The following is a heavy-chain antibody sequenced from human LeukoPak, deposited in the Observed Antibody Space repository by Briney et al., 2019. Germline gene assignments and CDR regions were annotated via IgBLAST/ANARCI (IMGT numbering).Heavy chain of an antibody. CDR2: ISYDGSNK. CDR1: GFTFSSYA. D-gene: IGHD1-14*01. Sequence: QPGGSLRLSCAASGFTFSSYAMHWVRQAPGKGLEWVAVISYDGSNKYYADSVKGRFTISRDNSKNTLYLQMNSLRAEDTAVYYCAREANRAFDIWGQGTMVTVSS. J-gene: IGHJ3*02. CDR3: AREANRAFDI. V-gene: IGHV3-30-3*01.